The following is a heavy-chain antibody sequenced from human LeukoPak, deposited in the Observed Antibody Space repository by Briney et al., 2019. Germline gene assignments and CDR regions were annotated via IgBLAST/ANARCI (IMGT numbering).Heavy chain of an antibody. V-gene: IGHV3-15*01. J-gene: IGHJ3*02. D-gene: IGHD3-22*01. CDR2: IKSNTDGGTT. CDR1: GLTFTKAW. Sequence: GGSLRLSCAASGLTFTKAWMTWVRQAPGEGLEWVGRIKSNTDGGTTDYAAPVKGRFTISRDDSKNTLYLQMNSLKTEDTAVYYCTTNPYYRSGYHIWGQGTMVTVSS. CDR3: TTNPYYRSGYHI.